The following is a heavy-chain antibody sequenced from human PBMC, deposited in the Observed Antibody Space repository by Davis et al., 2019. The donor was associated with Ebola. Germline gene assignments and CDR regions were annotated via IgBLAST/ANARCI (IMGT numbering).Heavy chain of an antibody. CDR1: GGSFTAYH. CDR2: IDHSGTT. J-gene: IGHJ5*02. Sequence: MPSETLSLTCAVSGGSFTAYHWNWIRQAPGKGLEWIGEIDHSGTTNYNPSLKSRVAISVDTSKNQFSLKLSSVTAADTAVYYCARPSYDYVWGSYRYGWFDPWGQGTLVTVSS. CDR3: ARPSYDYVWGSYRYGWFDP. D-gene: IGHD3-16*02. V-gene: IGHV4-34*01.